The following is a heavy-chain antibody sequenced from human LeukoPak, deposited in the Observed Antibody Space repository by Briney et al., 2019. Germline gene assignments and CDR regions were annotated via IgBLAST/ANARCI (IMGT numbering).Heavy chain of an antibody. V-gene: IGHV3-30-3*01. J-gene: IGHJ4*02. CDR3: TRRGGGLSFDH. CDR1: GFAFSTYA. D-gene: IGHD2-8*02. Sequence: QPGGSLRLSCAASGFAFSTYAMPWVRQAPGKGLEWVAVISYDGNTKYYADSVKGRFTISRDNSKNTLYLQMNTLRLDDTALYYCTRRGGGLSFDHWGQGTLVTVSS. CDR2: ISYDGNTK.